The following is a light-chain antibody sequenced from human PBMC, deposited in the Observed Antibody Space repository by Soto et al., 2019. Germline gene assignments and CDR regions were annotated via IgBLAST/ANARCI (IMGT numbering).Light chain of an antibody. J-gene: IGKJ5*01. CDR1: QSVSSGY. CDR3: QQYGSSPLLT. CDR2: GAS. Sequence: EIVLTQSPGTLSLSPGERATLSCRASQSVSSGYLAWYQQKPGQAPRLLIYGASSRATGIPDRFRGSGSGPDLTLTISSLEPEDFAVYYCQQYGSSPLLTFGQGTRLEIK. V-gene: IGKV3-20*01.